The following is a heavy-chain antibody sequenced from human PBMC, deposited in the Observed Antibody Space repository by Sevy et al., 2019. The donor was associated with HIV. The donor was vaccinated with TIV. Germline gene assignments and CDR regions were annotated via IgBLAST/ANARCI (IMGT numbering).Heavy chain of an antibody. CDR3: AKEWTILSDWYGEFDY. D-gene: IGHD6-19*01. CDR1: GFTLTNYG. Sequence: GGSLRLSCAASGFTLTNYGMHWVRQAPGKGLEWVSGISNSGANTYYAYSVRGRFTVSRDNSKNTVYLQLNSLRAEDTAIYYCAKEWTILSDWYGEFDYWGQGTLVTVSS. V-gene: IGHV3-23*01. CDR2: ISNSGANT. J-gene: IGHJ4*02.